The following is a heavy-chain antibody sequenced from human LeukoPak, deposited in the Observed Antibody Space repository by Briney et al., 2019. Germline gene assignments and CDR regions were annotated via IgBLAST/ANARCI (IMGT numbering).Heavy chain of an antibody. J-gene: IGHJ4*02. Sequence: PGGSLRLSCAASGFTFSSYGMHWVRQAPGKGLEWVAVISYDGSNKYYADSVKGRFTISRDNSKNTLYLQMNSLRAEDTAVYYCAKGPPYDFWSGYYNTRYYFDYWGQGTLVTVSS. D-gene: IGHD3-3*01. CDR3: AKGPPYDFWSGYYNTRYYFDY. V-gene: IGHV3-30*18. CDR2: ISYDGSNK. CDR1: GFTFSSYG.